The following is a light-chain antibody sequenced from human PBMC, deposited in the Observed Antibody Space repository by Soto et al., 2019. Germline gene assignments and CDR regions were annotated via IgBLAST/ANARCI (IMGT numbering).Light chain of an antibody. V-gene: IGKV3-20*01. CDR1: ENVRTF. Sequence: EVVLTQSPATLSLSPGERATLSCRASENVRTFVDWYQQKPGQAPRLLIFRASIKATGIPDRFSGSGSGTEFILTIRGLEPEDSGIYHCHQHGGSPETFGQGTKLEIK. J-gene: IGKJ1*01. CDR3: HQHGGSPET. CDR2: RAS.